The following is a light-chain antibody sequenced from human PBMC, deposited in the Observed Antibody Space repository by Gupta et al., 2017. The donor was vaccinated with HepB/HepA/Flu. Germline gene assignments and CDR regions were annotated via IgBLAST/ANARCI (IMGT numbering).Light chain of an antibody. Sequence: QSALTQPASVSGSPGQSINISCTGTSSAVGSYNLVSWYQPHPGKPPNLLIYEVTERPSGVPARFSGSKSGNTASLTVSGPQAEEEADYYCFSYVGSDNWVFGPGTKVTVL. V-gene: IGLV2-23*02. CDR2: EVT. J-gene: IGLJ1*01. CDR1: SSAVGSYNL. CDR3: FSYVGSDNWV.